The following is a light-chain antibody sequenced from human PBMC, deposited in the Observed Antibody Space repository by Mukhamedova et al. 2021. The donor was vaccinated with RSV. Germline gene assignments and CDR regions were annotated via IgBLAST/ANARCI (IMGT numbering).Light chain of an antibody. Sequence: LSCRASQSVSSSYLAWYQQKPGQAPRLLIYGASSRATGIPDFTLTISRLEPEDFAVYYCQQYGSSPNSFGQGTK. CDR1: QSVSSSY. CDR2: GAS. V-gene: IGKV3-20*01. J-gene: IGKJ2*03. CDR3: QQYGSSPNS.